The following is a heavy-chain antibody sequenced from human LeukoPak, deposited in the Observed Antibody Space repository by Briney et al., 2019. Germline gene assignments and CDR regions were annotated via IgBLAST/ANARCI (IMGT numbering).Heavy chain of an antibody. J-gene: IGHJ4*02. CDR1: GFTFSSYN. D-gene: IGHD6-6*01. CDR3: ARDGWGMGYSSSNYYFDY. CDR2: LNADGNSI. Sequence: PGGSLRLSCAASGFTFSSYNMNWVRQAPGKGLVWVSRLNADGNSIIYADSVRGRFTISRDNAKNTVHLQMNSLRAEDTAVYYCARDGWGMGYSSSNYYFDYWGQGTLVTVSS. V-gene: IGHV3-74*01.